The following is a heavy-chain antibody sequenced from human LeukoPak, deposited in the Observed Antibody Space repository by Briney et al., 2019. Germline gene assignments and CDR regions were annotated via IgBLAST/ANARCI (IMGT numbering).Heavy chain of an antibody. CDR2: IWYGGSNK. D-gene: IGHD2-21*02. V-gene: IGHV3-33*01. CDR3: TTDPIIVVVTAIGN. CDR1: GFTFSSYG. Sequence: GGSLRLSCAASGFTFSSYGMHWVRQAPGKGLEWVAVIWYGGSNKYYADSVKGRFTISRDNSKNTLYLQMNSLRAEDTAVYYCTTDPIIVVVTAIGNWGQGTLVTVSS. J-gene: IGHJ4*02.